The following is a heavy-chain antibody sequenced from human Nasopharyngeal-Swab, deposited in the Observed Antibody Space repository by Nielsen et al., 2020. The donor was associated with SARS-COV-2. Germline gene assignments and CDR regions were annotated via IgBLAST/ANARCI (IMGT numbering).Heavy chain of an antibody. D-gene: IGHD2-2*01. CDR2: INHSGST. Sequence: SETLSLTCAVYGGSFSGYYWSWIRQPPGKGLEWIGEINHSGSTNYNPSLKSRVTISVDTSKNQFSLKLSSVTAADTGVYYCAGFHCSSTSCYLSDYYYVMDVRGQGTTVTVSS. J-gene: IGHJ6*02. V-gene: IGHV4-34*01. CDR1: GGSFSGYY. CDR3: AGFHCSSTSCYLSDYYYVMDV.